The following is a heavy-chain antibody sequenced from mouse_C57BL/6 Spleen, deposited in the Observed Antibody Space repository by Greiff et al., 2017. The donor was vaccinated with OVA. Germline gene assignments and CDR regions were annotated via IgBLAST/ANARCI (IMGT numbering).Heavy chain of an antibody. CDR3: TREDGNFYYWDY. J-gene: IGHJ2*01. CDR1: GYTFTDYE. V-gene: IGHV1-15*01. Sequence: QVQLQQSGAELVRPGASVTLSCKASGYTFTDYEMHWVKQTPLHGLEWIGAIDPETGGTAYNQKFKGKAILTADKSSSTAYMELRSLTSEDSAVDYCTREDGNFYYWDYWGQGTTLTVSS. CDR2: IDPETGGT. D-gene: IGHD2-1*01.